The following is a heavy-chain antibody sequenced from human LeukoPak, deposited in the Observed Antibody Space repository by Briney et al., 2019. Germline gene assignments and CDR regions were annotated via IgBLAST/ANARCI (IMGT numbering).Heavy chain of an antibody. V-gene: IGHV4-4*02. D-gene: IGHD1-26*01. Sequence: PGGSLRLSCAASGFTFSSYGMHWVRQAPGKGLEWIGEIYHSGSTNYNPSLKSRVTISVDKSKNQFSLKLSSVTAADTAVYYCARDDSGSYFKRKHLQIRGAFDIWGQGTMVTVSS. CDR1: GFTFSSYG. CDR2: IYHSGST. CDR3: ARDDSGSYFKRKHLQIRGAFDI. J-gene: IGHJ3*02.